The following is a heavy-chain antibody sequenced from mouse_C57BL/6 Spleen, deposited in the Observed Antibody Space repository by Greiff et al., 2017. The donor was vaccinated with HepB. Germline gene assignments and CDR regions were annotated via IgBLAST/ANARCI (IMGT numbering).Heavy chain of an antibody. D-gene: IGHD3-3*01. CDR1: GYAFSSSW. CDR3: AREGRGGWYFDV. CDR2: IYPGDGDT. V-gene: IGHV1-82*01. Sequence: QVQLKQSGPELVKPGASVKISCKASGYAFSSSWMNWVKQRPGKGLEWIGRIYPGDGDTNYNGKFKGKATLTADKSSSTAYMQLSSLTSEDSAVYFCAREGRGGWYFDVWGTGTTVTVSS. J-gene: IGHJ1*03.